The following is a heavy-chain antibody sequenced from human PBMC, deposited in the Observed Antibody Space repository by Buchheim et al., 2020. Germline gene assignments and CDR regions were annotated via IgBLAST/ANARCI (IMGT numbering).Heavy chain of an antibody. D-gene: IGHD3-3*01. CDR1: GFTFGSYA. CDR3: AKYDFWSGYPFYYGMDV. V-gene: IGHV3-23*01. J-gene: IGHJ6*02. CDR2: ISGSGGST. Sequence: EVQLLESGGGLVQPGGSLRLSCAASGFTFGSYAMSWVRQAPGKGLEWVSAISGSGGSTYYADSVKGRFTISRDKSKNKLYLQMNSLRAEDTAVYYCAKYDFWSGYPFYYGMDVWGQGTT.